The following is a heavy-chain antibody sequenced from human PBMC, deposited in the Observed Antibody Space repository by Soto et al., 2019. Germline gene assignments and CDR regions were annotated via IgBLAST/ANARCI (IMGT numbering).Heavy chain of an antibody. Sequence: GGSLRLSCAASGFTFSSYAMSWVRQAPGKGLEWVSAISGSGGSTYYADSVKSRFTISRDNSKNTLYLQMNSLRAEDTAVYYCAKDLPTPATAILISDAFDIWGQGTMVTVSS. CDR3: AKDLPTPATAILISDAFDI. D-gene: IGHD2-2*02. V-gene: IGHV3-23*01. CDR2: ISGSGGST. J-gene: IGHJ3*02. CDR1: GFTFSSYA.